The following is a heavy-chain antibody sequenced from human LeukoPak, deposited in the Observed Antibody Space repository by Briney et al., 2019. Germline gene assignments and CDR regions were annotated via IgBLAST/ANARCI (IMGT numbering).Heavy chain of an antibody. CDR2: ISPSTTHT. D-gene: IGHD5-24*01. CDR3: ARGGHGDADQ. CDR1: GFTFGDYY. V-gene: IGHV3-11*05. J-gene: IGHJ5*02. Sequence: AGGSLRLSCSAAGFTFGDYYMRVSRQAPGKGLEWLSYISPSTTHTSYADSVKGRFTISRDNAKNLLYLQMNSLRAEDTAVYYCARGGHGDADQWGQGTLVTVSS.